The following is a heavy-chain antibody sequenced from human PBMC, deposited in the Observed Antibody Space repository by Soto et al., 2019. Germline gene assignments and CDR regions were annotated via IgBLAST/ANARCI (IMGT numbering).Heavy chain of an antibody. CDR3: GRSVEVHFDY. V-gene: IGHV3-48*02. J-gene: IGHJ4*02. Sequence: EVQLVESGGGLVQPGGSLRLSCAASGFTFSVYSMNWIRQAPGKGLQWVSYMTSDMKTIHYADSVKGRFTISRDNAKNLVYLQMTGLRDENTAVYYWGRSVEVHFDYGGQGALVTVSS. CDR2: MTSDMKTI. D-gene: IGHD6-19*01. CDR1: GFTFSVYS.